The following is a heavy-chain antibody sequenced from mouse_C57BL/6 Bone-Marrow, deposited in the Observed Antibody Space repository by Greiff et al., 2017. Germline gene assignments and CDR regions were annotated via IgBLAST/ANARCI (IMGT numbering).Heavy chain of an antibody. V-gene: IGHV14-2*01. Sequence: EVKLMESGAELVKPGASVKLSCTASGFNIKDYYMHWVKQRTEQGLEWIGRIDPEDGETKYAPKFQGKATITADTSSNTAYLQLSSLTSEDTAVYYCAADYDYHYYAMDYWGQGTSVTVSS. CDR2: IDPEDGET. J-gene: IGHJ4*01. CDR3: AADYDYHYYAMDY. CDR1: GFNIKDYY. D-gene: IGHD2-4*01.